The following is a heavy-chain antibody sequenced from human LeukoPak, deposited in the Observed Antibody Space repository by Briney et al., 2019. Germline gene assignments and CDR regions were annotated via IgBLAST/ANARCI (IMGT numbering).Heavy chain of an antibody. V-gene: IGHV4-34*01. Sequence: PSETLSLTCAVYGGSFSGYYWSWIRQPPGKGLEWIGEINHSGSTNYNPSLKSRVTMSVDTSKNQFSLKLSSVTAADTAVYYCARLAPGGGTSYYYYGMDVWGQGTTVTVSS. CDR3: ARLAPGGGTSYYYYGMDV. CDR1: GGSFSGYY. CDR2: INHSGST. J-gene: IGHJ6*02. D-gene: IGHD2-15*01.